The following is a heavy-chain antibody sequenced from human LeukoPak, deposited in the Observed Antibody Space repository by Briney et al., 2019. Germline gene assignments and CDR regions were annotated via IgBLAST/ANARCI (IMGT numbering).Heavy chain of an antibody. J-gene: IGHJ4*02. V-gene: IGHV3-21*06. D-gene: IGHD2-2*02. CDR3: ASGCSTSCNIRHPFDY. Sequence: GGSLTLPCAASGFTFSSYSMKWVRQAPGKGLEGVSSISSSSSYIYYADSVKGRFTISRDNAKNSLYLQMNSLRAEDTAVYYCASGCSTSCNIRHPFDYCGQGTLVTVSS. CDR1: GFTFSSYS. CDR2: ISSSSSYI.